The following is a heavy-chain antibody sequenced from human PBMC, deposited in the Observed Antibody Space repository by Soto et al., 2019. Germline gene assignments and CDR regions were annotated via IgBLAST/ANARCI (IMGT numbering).Heavy chain of an antibody. CDR3: ARGDDILTGPVFDY. CDR2: ISGSGGST. Sequence: EVQLLESGGGLVQPGGSLRLSCAASGFTFRNYAMSWVRQAPGKGLEWVSTISGSGGSTFYADSVKGRFTISRDNSRYTLYLQLNSLRAEDTAIYFCARGDDILTGPVFDYWGQGTLVTVSS. CDR1: GFTFRNYA. J-gene: IGHJ4*02. D-gene: IGHD3-9*01. V-gene: IGHV3-23*01.